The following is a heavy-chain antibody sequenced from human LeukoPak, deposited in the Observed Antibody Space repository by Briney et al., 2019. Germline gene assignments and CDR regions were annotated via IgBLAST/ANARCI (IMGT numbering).Heavy chain of an antibody. CDR2: ISAYNGNT. J-gene: IGHJ4*02. CDR3: ARDDRPSVKHGDWADY. V-gene: IGHV1-18*04. D-gene: IGHD4-17*01. CDR1: GYTFTSYG. Sequence: ASVKVSCKASGYTFTSYGISWVRQAPGQGLERMGWISAYNGNTNYAQKLQGRVTMTTDTSTSTAYMELRSLRSDDTAVYYCARDDRPSVKHGDWADYWGQGTLVTVSS.